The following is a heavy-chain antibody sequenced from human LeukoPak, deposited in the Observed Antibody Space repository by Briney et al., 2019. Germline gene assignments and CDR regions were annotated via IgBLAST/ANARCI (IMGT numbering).Heavy chain of an antibody. CDR3: ARLSYYGSGSYFDY. D-gene: IGHD3-10*01. CDR1: RFTFSSYE. V-gene: IGHV3-48*03. J-gene: IGHJ4*02. CDR2: ISSSGSTI. Sequence: GGSLRLSCAASRFTFSSYEMNWVRQAPGKGLEWVSYISSSGSTIYYADSVKGRFTISRDNAKNSLYLQMNSLRAEDTAVYYCARLSYYGSGSYFDYWGQGTLVTVSS.